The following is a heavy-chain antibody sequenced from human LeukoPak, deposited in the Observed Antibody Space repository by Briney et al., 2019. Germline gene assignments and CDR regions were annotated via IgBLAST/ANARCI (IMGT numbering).Heavy chain of an antibody. Sequence: SETLSLTCTASGGSISSSSYYWGWIRQPPGKGLEWIGSIYYSGSTYYNPSLKIRVTISVDTSKNQFSLKLSSVTAADTAVYYCARHERYRTVYWGQGTLVTVSS. CDR2: IYYSGST. J-gene: IGHJ4*02. CDR1: GGSISSSSYY. CDR3: ARHERYRTVY. D-gene: IGHD1-1*01. V-gene: IGHV4-39*01.